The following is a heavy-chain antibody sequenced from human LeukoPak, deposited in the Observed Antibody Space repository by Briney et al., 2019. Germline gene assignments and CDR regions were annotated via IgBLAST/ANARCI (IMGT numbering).Heavy chain of an antibody. CDR1: GFIFSSYW. D-gene: IGHD3-3*01. Sequence: GGSLRLSCAASGFIFSSYWMHWVRQAPGKGLVWVSRISSDGSSTTYTDSVKGRFAVSRDNAKNTLYLQMNSLRAEDTAVYYCGRVRGGYYTDYWGQGTLVTVSS. CDR3: GRVRGGYYTDY. V-gene: IGHV3-74*03. J-gene: IGHJ4*02. CDR2: ISSDGSST.